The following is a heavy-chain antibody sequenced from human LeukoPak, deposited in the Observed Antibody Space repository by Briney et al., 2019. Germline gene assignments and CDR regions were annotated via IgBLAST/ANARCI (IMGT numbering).Heavy chain of an antibody. CDR1: GFTFSNYG. J-gene: IGHJ4*02. D-gene: IGHD6-19*01. V-gene: IGHV3-23*01. CDR2: ISGSGDYT. CDR3: ARRSGIAVAGAFDY. Sequence: GGSLRLSCEASGFTFSNYGMSWVRQAPGKGLEWVSAISGSGDYTYYADSVKGRFSISRDNSKNTLYLQISSLRAEDTAVYYCARRSGIAVAGAFDYRGQGTLVTVSS.